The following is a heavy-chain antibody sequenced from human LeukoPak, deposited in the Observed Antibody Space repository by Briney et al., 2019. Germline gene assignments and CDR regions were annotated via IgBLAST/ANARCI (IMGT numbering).Heavy chain of an antibody. CDR2: ISSSGSTI. D-gene: IGHD1-26*01. CDR1: GFTFSDYY. V-gene: IGHV3-11*01. CDR3: ARDNGAMNFDP. J-gene: IGHJ5*02. Sequence: GGSLRLSCAASGFTFSDYYMSWIRQARGKGLEWVSYISSSGSTINYADSVKGRFTISRDNAKNSLYLQMNSLRAEDTAVYYCARDNGAMNFDPWGQGTLVTVSS.